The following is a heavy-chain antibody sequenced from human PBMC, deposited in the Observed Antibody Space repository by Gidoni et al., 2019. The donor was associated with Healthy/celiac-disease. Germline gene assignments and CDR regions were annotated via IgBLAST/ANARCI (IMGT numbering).Heavy chain of an antibody. D-gene: IGHD3-22*01. J-gene: IGHJ4*02. V-gene: IGHV4-34*01. CDR3: ARKHYDSSGYYPVDY. Sequence: QVQLQQWGAGLLKPSETLSLTCAVYGGSFSGYYWSWIRRPPGKGLEWIEEINHSGSTNYNPSLKSRFTISVDTAKNQFSLKLSSVTAADTAVYYCARKHYDSSGYYPVDYWGQGTLVTVSS. CDR1: GGSFSGYY. CDR2: INHSGST.